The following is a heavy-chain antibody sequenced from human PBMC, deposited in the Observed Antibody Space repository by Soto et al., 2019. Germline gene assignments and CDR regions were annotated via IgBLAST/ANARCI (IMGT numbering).Heavy chain of an antibody. CDR3: ARPYSSSWDIDY. V-gene: IGHV5-10-1*01. D-gene: IGHD6-13*01. CDR2: IDPTDSYT. CDR1: GYSFTSYS. Sequence: GESLKISCKGSGYSFTSYSITWVRQMPGKGLEWMGRIDPTDSYTNYSPSFQGHVTISADKSINTAYMQWSSLKASDSAMYYCARPYSSSWDIDYWGQGTLVTVSS. J-gene: IGHJ4*02.